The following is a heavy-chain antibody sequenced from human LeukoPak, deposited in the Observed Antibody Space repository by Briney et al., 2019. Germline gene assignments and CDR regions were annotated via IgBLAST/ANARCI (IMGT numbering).Heavy chain of an antibody. CDR3: ARDSAWFGELLPSVNY. D-gene: IGHD3-10*01. Sequence: GGSLRLSCAAPGFTFSDYYMSRIRQAPGKGLEWVSYISSSGSPRYYADSVKGRFTISRDNAKNSLYLQMNSLSAEDTAVYYCARDSAWFGELLPSVNYWGQGTLVTVSS. CDR1: GFTFSDYY. J-gene: IGHJ4*02. CDR2: ISSSGSPR. V-gene: IGHV3-11*01.